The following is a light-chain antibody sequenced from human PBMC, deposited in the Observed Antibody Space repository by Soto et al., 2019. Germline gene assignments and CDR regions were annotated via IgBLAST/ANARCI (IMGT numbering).Light chain of an antibody. CDR3: QQYGTSLPFT. CDR1: QSVSSSH. Sequence: ELVLTQSPGTLSLSPGERATLSCRASQSVSSSHLAWYQQKPGHAPRLLIYAASSTATGIPDRFSGSGSGTDFTLTISRLEPEDLAVYFCQQYGTSLPFTFGQGTKVEIK. V-gene: IGKV3-20*01. J-gene: IGKJ2*01. CDR2: AAS.